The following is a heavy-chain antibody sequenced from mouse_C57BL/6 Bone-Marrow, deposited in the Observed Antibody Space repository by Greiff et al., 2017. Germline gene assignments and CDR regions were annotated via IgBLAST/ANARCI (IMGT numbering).Heavy chain of an antibody. Sequence: EVKLVESEGGLVQPGSSMKLSCTASGFTFSDYYMAWVRQVPEKGLEWVANINYDGSSTYYLDSLKSRFIISRDNAKNILYLQMSSLKSEDTATYYCARGPPYYGSSYYYAMDYWGQGTSVTVSS. CDR3: ARGPPYYGSSYYYAMDY. CDR1: GFTFSDYY. D-gene: IGHD1-1*01. J-gene: IGHJ4*01. V-gene: IGHV5-16*01. CDR2: INYDGSST.